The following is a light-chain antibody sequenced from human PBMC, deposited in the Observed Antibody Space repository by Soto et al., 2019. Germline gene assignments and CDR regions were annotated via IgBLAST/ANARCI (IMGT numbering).Light chain of an antibody. CDR1: SGHSNYA. Sequence: QPVLTQSPSAYASLGASVKLTCTLSSGHSNYAIAWHQQQSEKGPRYLMKLNSDGRHSKGDGIPDRFSGSSSGAERYLTISSLQSEDEADYYCQTWGSGIVVFGGGTKLTVL. CDR2: LNSDGRH. CDR3: QTWGSGIVV. V-gene: IGLV4-69*01. J-gene: IGLJ2*01.